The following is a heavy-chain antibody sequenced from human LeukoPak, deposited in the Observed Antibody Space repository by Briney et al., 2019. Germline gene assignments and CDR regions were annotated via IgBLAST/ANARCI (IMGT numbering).Heavy chain of an antibody. Sequence: ASVKVSCKASGYTFINYGISWVRQAPGQGLEWMGWISGYNGNTNYAQKLQGRVTMTTDTSRSKAYMELRSLRSDDTAVYYCARVTITMIVVADYWGQGTLVTVSS. V-gene: IGHV1-18*01. CDR1: GYTFINYG. CDR3: ARVTITMIVVADY. CDR2: ISGYNGNT. J-gene: IGHJ4*02. D-gene: IGHD3-22*01.